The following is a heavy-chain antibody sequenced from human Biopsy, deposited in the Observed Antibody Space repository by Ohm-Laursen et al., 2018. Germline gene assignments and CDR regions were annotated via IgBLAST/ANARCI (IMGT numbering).Heavy chain of an antibody. V-gene: IGHV3-30*03. J-gene: IGHJ6*02. CDR3: ARDTRWSPYSMDV. Sequence: SLRLSCTASGFTFSSYGMQWVRQAPGKGLEWVAVISHDGSVKHYADSVKGRFTISRDNAKNTLFLQMNSLRAEDTAVYYCARDTRWSPYSMDVWGQGTTVTVSS. CDR2: ISHDGSVK. D-gene: IGHD4-23*01. CDR1: GFTFSSYG.